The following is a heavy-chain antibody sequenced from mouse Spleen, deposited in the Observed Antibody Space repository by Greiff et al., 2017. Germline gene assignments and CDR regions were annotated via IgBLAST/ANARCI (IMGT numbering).Heavy chain of an antibody. CDR2: IYPGDGDT. D-gene: IGHD2-4*01. CDR1: GYAFSSSW. V-gene: IGHV1-82*01. CDR3: ARGDYDRDYFDY. J-gene: IGHJ2*01. Sequence: VQLQQSGPELVKPGASVKISCKASGYAFSSSWLNWVKQRPGKGLEWIGRIYPGDGDTNYNGKFKGKATLTADKSSSTAYMQLSSLTSEDSAVYFCARGDYDRDYFDYWGQGTTLTVSS.